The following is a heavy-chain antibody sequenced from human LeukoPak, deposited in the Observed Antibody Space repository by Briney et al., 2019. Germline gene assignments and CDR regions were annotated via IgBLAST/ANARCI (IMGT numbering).Heavy chain of an antibody. CDR3: ARYRVGYNWNFDAFDI. J-gene: IGHJ3*02. Sequence: SQTLSLTCTVSGGSISSDSYYWSWIRQPAGKGLEYIGRIYTSGSTNYNPSLKSRVTISVDTSKNQFSLKLSSVTAADTAVYYCARYRVGYNWNFDAFDIWGQGTMVTVSS. V-gene: IGHV4-61*02. CDR1: GGSISSDSYY. D-gene: IGHD1-7*01. CDR2: IYTSGST.